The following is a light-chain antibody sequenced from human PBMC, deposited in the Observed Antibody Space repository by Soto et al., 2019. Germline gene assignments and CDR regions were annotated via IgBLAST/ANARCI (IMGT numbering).Light chain of an antibody. J-gene: IGLJ1*01. V-gene: IGLV2-14*01. CDR1: SIDVGGYNY. CDR2: DVS. Sequence: QSALTQPASVSGSPGQSMTISCTGTSIDVGGYNYVSWYQQHPGKAPKLMIYDVSNRPSGVSNRFSGSKSGNTASLTISGLQAEDEADYYCSSYTSSSTLGVFGTGTKLNVL. CDR3: SSYTSSSTLGV.